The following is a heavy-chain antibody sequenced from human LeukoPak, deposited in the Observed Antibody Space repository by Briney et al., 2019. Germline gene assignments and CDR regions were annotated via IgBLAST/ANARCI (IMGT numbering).Heavy chain of an antibody. CDR3: ARVGSYHDFWSGYGPHSENYYYYMDV. D-gene: IGHD3-3*01. V-gene: IGHV3-23*01. CDR1: GFTFSRYA. Sequence: GGALRLSCAASGFTFSRYAMSWVRQAPGKGLEWVSSVSTDGDTYYTDSVKGRFTISRDNAKNSLYLQMNSLRAEDTALYYCARVGSYHDFWSGYGPHSENYYYYMDVWGKGTTVTVSS. J-gene: IGHJ6*03. CDR2: VSTDGDT.